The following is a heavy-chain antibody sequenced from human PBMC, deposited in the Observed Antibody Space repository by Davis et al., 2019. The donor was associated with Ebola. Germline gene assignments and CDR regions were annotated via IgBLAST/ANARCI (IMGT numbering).Heavy chain of an antibody. CDR1: GFTFRGSA. CDR3: TCSSDGMDV. Sequence: ESLKISCAASGFTFRGSAMHWVRQASGKGLEWVGRIRSKANSYATAYAASVKGRFTISRDDSKNTAYLQMNSLKTEDTAVYYCTCSSDGMDVWGQGTTVTVSS. V-gene: IGHV3-73*01. D-gene: IGHD3-10*02. CDR2: IRSKANSYAT. J-gene: IGHJ6*02.